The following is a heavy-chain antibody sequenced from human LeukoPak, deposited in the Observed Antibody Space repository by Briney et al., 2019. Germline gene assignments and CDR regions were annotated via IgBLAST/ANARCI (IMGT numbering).Heavy chain of an antibody. D-gene: IGHD6-19*01. CDR3: ARGPTMYSSGWYGDY. CDR2: ISAYNGNT. Sequence: ASVKVSCKASGYTFTSYGISWVRQAPGQGLEWMGWISAYNGNTNYAQKLQGRVTMTTDTSTSTACMELRSLRSDDTAVYYCARGPTMYSSGWYGDYWGQGTLVTVSS. CDR1: GYTFTSYG. J-gene: IGHJ4*02. V-gene: IGHV1-18*01.